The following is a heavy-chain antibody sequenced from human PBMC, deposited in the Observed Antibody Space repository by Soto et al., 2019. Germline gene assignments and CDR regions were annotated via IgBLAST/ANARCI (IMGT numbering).Heavy chain of an antibody. CDR2: ISGSGGST. CDR1: GFTFSSYA. CDR3: AKFKVAAQIYYYYGMDV. D-gene: IGHD6-13*01. J-gene: IGHJ6*02. V-gene: IGHV3-23*01. Sequence: GGSLRLSCAASGFTFSSYAMSWVRQAPGKGLEWVSAISGSGGSTYYADSVKGRFTISRDNSKNTLYLQMNSLRAEDTAVYYCAKFKVAAQIYYYYGMDVWGQGTTVTVSS.